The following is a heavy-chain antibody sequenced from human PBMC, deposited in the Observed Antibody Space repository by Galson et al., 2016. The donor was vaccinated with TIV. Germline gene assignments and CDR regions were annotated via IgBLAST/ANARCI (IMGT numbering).Heavy chain of an antibody. CDR2: ISDGGKT. CDR3: ARDRVVDATYYYYYYGMDV. J-gene: IGHJ6*02. Sequence: SLRLSCAASGLSVSINYMTWVRQAPGKGLEWVSLISDGGKTYYSDPVKGRFTVSRDNSKNTLYLQMNSLRVEDTAVYYCARDRVVDATYYYYYYGMDVWGQGTAVTVSS. CDR1: GLSVSINY. D-gene: IGHD2-15*01. V-gene: IGHV3-66*02.